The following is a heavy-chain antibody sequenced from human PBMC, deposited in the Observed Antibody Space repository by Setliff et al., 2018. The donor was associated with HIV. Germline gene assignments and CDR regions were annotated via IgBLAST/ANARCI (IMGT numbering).Heavy chain of an antibody. J-gene: IGHJ3*02. CDR1: GGYITTYY. D-gene: IGHD3-22*01. V-gene: IGHV4-59*08. Sequence: SETLSLTCTVSGGYITTYYWSWIRQPPGKGLEWIGYIYYSGSTNYNPSLKSRVTISVDTSKNQFSLKLSSVTAADTAVYYCARLHYYDRSGLTVGAFDIWGQGTMGTVSS. CDR2: IYYSGST. CDR3: ARLHYYDRSGLTVGAFDI.